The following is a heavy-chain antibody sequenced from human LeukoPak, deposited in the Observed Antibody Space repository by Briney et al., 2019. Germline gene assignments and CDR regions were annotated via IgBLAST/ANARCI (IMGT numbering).Heavy chain of an antibody. CDR1: GFTFSSYA. J-gene: IGHJ4*02. CDR3: ARYNLIAALRPFDY. CDR2: ISGSGGST. D-gene: IGHD6-13*01. Sequence: PGGSLRLSCAASGFTFSSYAMSWVRQAPGKGLEWVSAISGSGGSTYYADSVKGRFTTSRDNAKNSLYLQMNSLRAEDTAVYYCARYNLIAALRPFDYWGQGTLVTVSS. V-gene: IGHV3-23*01.